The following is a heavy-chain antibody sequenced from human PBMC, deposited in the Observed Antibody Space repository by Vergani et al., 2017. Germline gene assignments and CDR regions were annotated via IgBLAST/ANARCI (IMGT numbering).Heavy chain of an antibody. CDR1: GFTFSSYG. V-gene: IGHV3-30*18. J-gene: IGHJ4*02. CDR2: ISYDGSNK. D-gene: IGHD6-6*01. Sequence: QVQLVESGGGVVQPGRSLRLSCAASGFTFSSYGMHWVRQAPGKGLEWVAVISYDGSNKYYADSVKGRFTISRDNSKNTLYLQMNSLRAEDTAVYYCAKDVWIAARGNDYWGQGTLVTVSS. CDR3: AKDVWIAARGNDY.